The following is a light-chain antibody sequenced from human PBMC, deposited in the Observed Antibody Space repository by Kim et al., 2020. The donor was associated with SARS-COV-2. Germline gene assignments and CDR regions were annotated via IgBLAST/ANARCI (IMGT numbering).Light chain of an antibody. CDR2: YDS. J-gene: IGLJ2*01. Sequence: APGKTARITCGGNNIGSKSVHGYQQKQGQAPVLVIYYDSDRPSGIPERFSGSNSGNTATLTISRVEAGDEADYYCQVWDSSSDHVVFGGGTQLTVL. CDR3: QVWDSSSDHVV. V-gene: IGLV3-21*04. CDR1: NIGSKS.